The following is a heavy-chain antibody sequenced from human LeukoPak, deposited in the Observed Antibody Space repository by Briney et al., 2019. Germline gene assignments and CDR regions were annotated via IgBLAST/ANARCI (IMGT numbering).Heavy chain of an antibody. CDR3: TTEGGFDY. CDR1: GFTFSNAW. Sequence: PGRSLRLSCAASGFTFSNAWMSWVRQAPGKGLEWVGRIKGKTDGGTTDYAAPVKGRFTISRDDSKNTLYLQMNSLKTEDTAVYYCTTEGGFDYWGQGTLVTVSS. D-gene: IGHD2-15*01. J-gene: IGHJ4*02. CDR2: IKGKTDGGTT. V-gene: IGHV3-15*01.